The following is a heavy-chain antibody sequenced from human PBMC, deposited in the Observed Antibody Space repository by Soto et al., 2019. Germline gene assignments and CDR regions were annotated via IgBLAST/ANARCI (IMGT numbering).Heavy chain of an antibody. CDR3: AKGFAPASTETGFYAFDY. CDR1: GYTFTSYD. J-gene: IGHJ4*02. V-gene: IGHV1-8*01. D-gene: IGHD3-9*01. CDR2: MNPNTGNT. Sequence: GASVKVSCKASGYTFTSYDINWVRQATGQGLEWMGWMNPNTGNTGYAQKFQGRVTMTRNTSISTAYMELSSLRSEDTAVYYCAKGFAPASTETGFYAFDYWAQGNLVPVSS.